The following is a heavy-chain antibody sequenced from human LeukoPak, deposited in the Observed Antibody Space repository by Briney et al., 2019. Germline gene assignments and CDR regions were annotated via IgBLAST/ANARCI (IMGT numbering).Heavy chain of an antibody. J-gene: IGHJ4*02. CDR3: ARVKWLSAAGTEGNFDY. V-gene: IGHV3-21*01. Sequence: GGSLRLSCAASGFTLSSYTMNWVRQAPGRGLGWVSSITSSSSYIYYADSVKGRFTISRDNARNSLYLQMDSLRAEDTAVYYCARVKWLSAAGTEGNFDYWGQGTLVTVSS. CDR2: ITSSSSYI. D-gene: IGHD6-13*01. CDR1: GFTLSSYT.